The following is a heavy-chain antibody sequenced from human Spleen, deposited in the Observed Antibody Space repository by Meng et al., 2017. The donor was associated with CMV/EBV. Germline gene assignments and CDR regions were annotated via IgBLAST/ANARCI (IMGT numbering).Heavy chain of an antibody. J-gene: IGHJ6*02. Sequence: SETLSLTCSVSDDSISDSFYYWAWIRQPPGKGLEWIGEINHSGSTNYNPSLKSRITISVDTSKNQFSLKLSSVTAADTAVYYCARRESHYGMDVWGQGTTVTVSS. CDR1: DDSISDSFYY. CDR3: ARRESHYGMDV. V-gene: IGHV4-39*07. CDR2: INHSGST.